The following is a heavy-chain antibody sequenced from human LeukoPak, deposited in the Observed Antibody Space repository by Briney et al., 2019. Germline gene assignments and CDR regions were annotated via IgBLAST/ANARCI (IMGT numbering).Heavy chain of an antibody. CDR1: GFTFSTYN. V-gene: IGHV3-21*01. D-gene: IGHD3-3*01. CDR3: ARDSFDFWSGYSDGYFDY. J-gene: IGHJ4*02. Sequence: GGSLRLSCAASGFTFSTYNMNWVRQAPGKGLEWVSSISSSSSNIYYADSVKGRFTISRDNAKNSLYLQMNSLRAEDTAVYYCARDSFDFWSGYSDGYFDYWGQGTLVTVSS. CDR2: ISSSSSNI.